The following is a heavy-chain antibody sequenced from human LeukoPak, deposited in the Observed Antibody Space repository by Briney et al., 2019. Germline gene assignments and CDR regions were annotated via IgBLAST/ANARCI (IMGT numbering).Heavy chain of an antibody. V-gene: IGHV1-24*01. CDR2: IDPEEGER. CDR3: ARATHSGSYYYYMDV. D-gene: IGHD1-26*01. CDR1: GYTLTELS. Sequence: GASVMVSCKVSGYTLTELSMHWVRHAPGKGLEWMGGIDPEEGERMYAQKFQGRVTITTDESTSTAYMELSSLRSEDTAVYYCARATHSGSYYYYMDVWGKGTTVTVSS. J-gene: IGHJ6*03.